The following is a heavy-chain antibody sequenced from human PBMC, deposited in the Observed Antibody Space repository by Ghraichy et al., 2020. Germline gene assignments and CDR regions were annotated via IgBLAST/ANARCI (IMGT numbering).Heavy chain of an antibody. Sequence: SETLSLTCTVSGDSITISDYYWSWIRKFPGKDMEYIGYIYYSEDTFYKSSLKSRVRLSVDRSKNQFSLSLRSVTAADTAVYFCARGQGQQRTPYYSDFWGQGTLVTVPS. CDR1: GDSITISDYY. V-gene: IGHV4-31*03. CDR3: ARGQGQQRTPYYSDF. D-gene: IGHD6-13*01. J-gene: IGHJ4*02. CDR2: IYYSEDT.